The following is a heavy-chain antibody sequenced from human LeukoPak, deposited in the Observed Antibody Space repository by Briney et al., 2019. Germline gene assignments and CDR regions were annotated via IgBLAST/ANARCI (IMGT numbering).Heavy chain of an antibody. Sequence: SETLSLTCTDSGGSISRYYWSWIRQPPGKGLEWIGYIHYSGSTNYNPSLKSRVTISVDTSKNQFSLKLSSVTAADTAVYYCARGDSSGYWYFDYWGQGTLVTVSS. CDR3: ARGDSSGYWYFDY. J-gene: IGHJ4*02. CDR2: IHYSGST. V-gene: IGHV4-59*01. D-gene: IGHD3-22*01. CDR1: GGSISRYY.